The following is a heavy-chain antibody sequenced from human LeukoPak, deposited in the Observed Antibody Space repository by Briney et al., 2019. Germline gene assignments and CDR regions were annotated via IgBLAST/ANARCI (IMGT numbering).Heavy chain of an antibody. Sequence: ASVKVSCKASGYTFTGYYMHWVRQAPGQGLEWMGLINPNSGGTNYAQKFQGRVTMTRDTSISTAYMELSRLRSDDTAVYYCARSGDIVVVPAATPVDYWGQGTLVTVSS. CDR2: INPNSGGT. D-gene: IGHD2-2*02. CDR1: GYTFTGYY. V-gene: IGHV1-2*02. CDR3: ARSGDIVVVPAATPVDY. J-gene: IGHJ4*02.